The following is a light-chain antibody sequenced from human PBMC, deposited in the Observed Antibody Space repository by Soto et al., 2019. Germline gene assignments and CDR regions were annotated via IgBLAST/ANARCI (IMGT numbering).Light chain of an antibody. CDR1: QSVSSSY. J-gene: IGKJ2*01. Sequence: EIVLTQSPGTLSLSPGERATLSCRASQSVSSSYLAWYQQKPGQAPRLLIYGASSRATGILDRFSGSGSGTDFTLTISRLEPEEFAVYYCQQYGSSPLTFGQGTKLEIK. CDR2: GAS. V-gene: IGKV3-20*01. CDR3: QQYGSSPLT.